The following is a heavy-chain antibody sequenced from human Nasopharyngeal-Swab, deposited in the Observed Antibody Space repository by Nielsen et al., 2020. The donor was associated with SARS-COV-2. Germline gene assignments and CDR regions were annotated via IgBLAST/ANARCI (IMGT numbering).Heavy chain of an antibody. D-gene: IGHD3-10*01. Sequence: GGSLRLSCAASGFTFDDYAMHWVRQAPGKGLGWVSGISWNSGSIGYADSVKGRFTISRDNAKNSLYLQMNSLRAEDTALYYCAKAITMVRGVTYGMDVWGQWTTVTVSS. CDR2: ISWNSGSI. CDR1: GFTFDDYA. J-gene: IGHJ6*02. CDR3: AKAITMVRGVTYGMDV. V-gene: IGHV3-9*01.